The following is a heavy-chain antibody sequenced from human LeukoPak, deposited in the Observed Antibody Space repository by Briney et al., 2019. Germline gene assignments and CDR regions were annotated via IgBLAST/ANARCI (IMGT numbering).Heavy chain of an antibody. V-gene: IGHV4-59*01. J-gene: IGHJ5*02. CDR1: GASISSYY. CDR2: IYYSGST. CDR3: ARLRGGDYSSYNWFDP. Sequence: SETLSLTCTASGASISSYYWSWIRQPPGKGLEWIGYIYYSGSTNYNPSLKSRVTISVDTSKNHFSLKLSSVTAADTAVYYCARLRGGDYSSYNWFDPWGQGTLVTVSS. D-gene: IGHD2-21*02.